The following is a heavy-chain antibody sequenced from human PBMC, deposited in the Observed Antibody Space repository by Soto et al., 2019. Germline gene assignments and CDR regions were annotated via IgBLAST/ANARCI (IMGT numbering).Heavy chain of an antibody. CDR2: ISSSSTI. CDR1: GFTFSSYS. Sequence: LRLSCAASGFTFSSYSMNWVRQAPGKGLEWVSYISSSSTIYYADSVKGRFTISRDNAKNSLYLQMNSLRDEDTAVYYCARDSSYYYDSSGYYYYYYYGMDVWVQGTTVTVSS. D-gene: IGHD3-22*01. J-gene: IGHJ6*02. V-gene: IGHV3-48*02. CDR3: ARDSSYYYDSSGYYYYYYYGMDV.